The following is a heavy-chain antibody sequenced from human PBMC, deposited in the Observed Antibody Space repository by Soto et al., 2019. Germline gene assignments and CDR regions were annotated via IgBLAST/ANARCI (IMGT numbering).Heavy chain of an antibody. Sequence: EVQLVKSGGGLVQPGGSLRLSCAASGFTFSSSWMHWVRQAPGKGLVWVSRINSDGSSTSYADSVKGRFTISRDNAKNTLYLQMNSLRAEDTAVYYCVRTSLVVAAATREDYWGQGTLVTVSS. CDR3: VRTSLVVAAATREDY. J-gene: IGHJ4*02. CDR1: GFTFSSSW. CDR2: INSDGSST. V-gene: IGHV3-74*01. D-gene: IGHD2-15*01.